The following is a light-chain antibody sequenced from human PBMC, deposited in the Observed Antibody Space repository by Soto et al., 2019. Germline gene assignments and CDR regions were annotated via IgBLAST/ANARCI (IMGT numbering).Light chain of an antibody. CDR1: SGDVGNYNL. J-gene: IGLJ2*01. CDR3: CSYAGSSTV. Sequence: QPASVSGSPGQSITISCTGTSGDVGNYNLVSWYQQHPGKAPKLMIYEGTKRPSGVSNRFSGSKSGNTASLTISGLQAEDEADYYCCSYAGSSTVFGGGTKLTVL. CDR2: EGT. V-gene: IGLV2-23*01.